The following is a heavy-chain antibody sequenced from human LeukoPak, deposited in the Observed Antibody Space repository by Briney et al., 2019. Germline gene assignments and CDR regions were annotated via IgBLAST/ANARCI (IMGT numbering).Heavy chain of an antibody. CDR1: GYTFTSYD. J-gene: IGHJ5*02. V-gene: IGHV1-8*01. D-gene: IGHD2-2*02. Sequence: ASVKVSCKASGYTFTSYDINWVRQATGQGLEWMGWMNPNSGNTGYAQKFQGRVTMTRNTSISTAYMELSSLRSEDTAVYYCARDVYPTSIANWFDPWGQGTLVTVSS. CDR2: MNPNSGNT. CDR3: ARDVYPTSIANWFDP.